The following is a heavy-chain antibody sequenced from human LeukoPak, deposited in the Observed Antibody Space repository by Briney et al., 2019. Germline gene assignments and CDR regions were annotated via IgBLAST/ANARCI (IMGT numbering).Heavy chain of an antibody. Sequence: GGSLRLSCAASGFTFSSYVMSWVRQPPGEGLEWVSVISGPGGSTYYADSVKGRFTISRDNSRNTLSVQMNSLRAEDTAVYYCATIRDWPRDYWGQGTLVTVSS. CDR2: ISGPGGST. D-gene: IGHD2-21*02. CDR3: ATIRDWPRDY. J-gene: IGHJ4*02. CDR1: GFTFSSYV. V-gene: IGHV3-23*01.